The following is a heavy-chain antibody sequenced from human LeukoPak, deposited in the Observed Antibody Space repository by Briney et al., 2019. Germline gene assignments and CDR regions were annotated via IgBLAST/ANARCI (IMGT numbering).Heavy chain of an antibody. CDR1: GGSISSDNW. CDR2: MYHAGYT. J-gene: IGHJ5*02. Sequence: SGTLSLTCAVSGGSISSDNWWSWVRQPPGKGLEWIGEMYHAGYTNYNPSLKSRVTISVDTSKNQFSLKLTSVTAADTAVYYCARHPSGRMWLQQGGWFDPWGQGTLVTVSS. V-gene: IGHV4-4*02. D-gene: IGHD5-24*01. CDR3: ARHPSGRMWLQQGGWFDP.